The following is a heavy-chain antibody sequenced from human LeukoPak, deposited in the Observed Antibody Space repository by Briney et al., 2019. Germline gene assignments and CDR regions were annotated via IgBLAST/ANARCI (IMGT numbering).Heavy chain of an antibody. CDR1: GGTFSSYA. Sequence: ASVKVSCKASGGTFSSYAISWVRQAPGQGLEWMGRIIPIFGTANYAQKFQGRVTITTDESTSTAYMELSSLRSEDTAVYYCTRAPVVSYGLYYFDYWGQGTLVTVSS. CDR2: IIPIFGTA. CDR3: TRAPVVSYGLYYFDY. D-gene: IGHD1-26*01. J-gene: IGHJ4*02. V-gene: IGHV1-69*05.